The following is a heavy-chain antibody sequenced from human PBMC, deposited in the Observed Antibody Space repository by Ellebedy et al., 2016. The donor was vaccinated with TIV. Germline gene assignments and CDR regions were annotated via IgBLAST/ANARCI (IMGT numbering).Heavy chain of an antibody. J-gene: IGHJ2*01. CDR1: GFTFSSYT. CDR3: ARKVPAPTTVPPNWYFDL. V-gene: IGHV3-21*01. Sequence: PGGSLRLSCAASGFTFSSYTLNWVRQAPGKGLEWVSSISTISSYIYYADSVKGRFTISSDIAKNSLFLQMTSLRAEDTAVYYFARKVPAPTTVPPNWYFDLWGRGTLVIVSS. D-gene: IGHD4-17*01. CDR2: ISTISSYI.